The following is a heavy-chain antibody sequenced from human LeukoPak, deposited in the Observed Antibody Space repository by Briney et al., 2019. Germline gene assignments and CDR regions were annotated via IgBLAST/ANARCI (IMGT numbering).Heavy chain of an antibody. D-gene: IGHD7-27*01. CDR1: GGSFSGYY. CDR3: ARVPLANWSLDY. CDR2: INHSGST. Sequence: PSETLSLTCAVYGGSFSGYYWSWIRQPPGKGLEWIGEINHSGSTNYNPSLKSRVTISVDTSKNQFSLKLSSVTAADTAVYYCARVPLANWSLDYWGQGTLVTVSS. V-gene: IGHV4-34*01. J-gene: IGHJ4*02.